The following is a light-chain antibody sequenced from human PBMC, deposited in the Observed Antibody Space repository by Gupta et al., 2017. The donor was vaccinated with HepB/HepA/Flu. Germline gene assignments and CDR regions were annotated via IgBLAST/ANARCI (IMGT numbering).Light chain of an antibody. CDR2: DAC. Sequence: EIVMTQSPATLPVSPGERVTLSCRASQSVSSNLAWYQQKPGQAPRLLIYDACTRATGIPARCSGSGSGTEFTITISSLQSEDFAGYYCQQNNNEPPITFGQGTRLEI. V-gene: IGKV3-15*01. CDR1: QSVSSN. J-gene: IGKJ5*01. CDR3: QQNNNEPPIT.